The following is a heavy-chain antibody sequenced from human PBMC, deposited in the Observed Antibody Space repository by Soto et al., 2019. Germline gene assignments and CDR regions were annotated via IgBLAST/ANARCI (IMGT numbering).Heavy chain of an antibody. CDR1: GGSISDNF. J-gene: IGHJ5*02. D-gene: IGHD1-20*01. CDR3: ARDMHAGLTHYFDP. V-gene: IGHV4-4*07. CDR2: IHGSGST. Sequence: ILSLTCTVSGGSISDNFWTWIRQPAGKGREWIGRIHGSGSTSYNPSLKTRLTMSVDTSNNQISLSLRSVTAADTAVYYCARDMHAGLTHYFDPWGQGTLVIVSS.